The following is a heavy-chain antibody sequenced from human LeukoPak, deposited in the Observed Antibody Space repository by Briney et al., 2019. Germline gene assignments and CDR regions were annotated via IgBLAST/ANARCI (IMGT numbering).Heavy chain of an antibody. J-gene: IGHJ6*03. CDR1: DGSITSSSYY. V-gene: IGHV4-39*01. D-gene: IGHD3-16*01. CDR2: IYYSGST. Sequence: SETLSLTCTVSDGSITSSSYYWGWIRQPPGKGLEWIGNIYYSGSTYYNPSLKSRVTISVDTSKNQFSLKLSSVTAADTAVYFCATLGSDMDVWGKGITVKVSS. CDR3: ATLGSDMDV.